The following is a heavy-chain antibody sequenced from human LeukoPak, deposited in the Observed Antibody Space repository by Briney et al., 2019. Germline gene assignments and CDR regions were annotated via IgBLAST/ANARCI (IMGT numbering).Heavy chain of an antibody. Sequence: GGSLRLSCAASGFTFSDYYMSWIRQAPGKGLEWVSYISSSGSTIYYADSVKGRFTISRDNAKNSLYLQMNSLRAEDTAVYRCARGRDDYNDAPPPYYYYMDVWGKGTTVTVSS. V-gene: IGHV3-11*01. D-gene: IGHD5-24*01. CDR3: ARGRDDYNDAPPPYYYYMDV. J-gene: IGHJ6*03. CDR1: GFTFSDYY. CDR2: ISSSGSTI.